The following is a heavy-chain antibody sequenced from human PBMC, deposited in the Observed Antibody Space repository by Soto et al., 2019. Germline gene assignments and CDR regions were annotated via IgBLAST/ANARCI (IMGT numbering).Heavy chain of an antibody. D-gene: IGHD1-26*01. CDR3: ARTPAVGPGGIFYYYGMDV. CDR1: GGSIISYY. J-gene: IGHJ6*02. Sequence: PSETLSLTCTVSGGSIISYYWSWIRQPPGKGLEWIGYIYYSGSTNYNPSLKSRVTISVDTSKNQFSLKLSSVTAADTAVYYCARTPAVGPGGIFYYYGMDVWGQGTTVTVSS. CDR2: IYYSGST. V-gene: IGHV4-59*01.